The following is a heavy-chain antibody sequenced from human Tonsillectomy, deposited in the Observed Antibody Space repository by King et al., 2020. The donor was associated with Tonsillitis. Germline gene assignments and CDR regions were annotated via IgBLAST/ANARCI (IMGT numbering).Heavy chain of an antibody. CDR1: GFTFSTYA. V-gene: IGHV3-30*04. Sequence: VQLVESGGGVVQPGGSLRLSCAASGFTFSTYAVHWVRQAPGKGLEWVAVISDDGRSKYYADSVKGRFTISRDNSKNTLYLQMNSLRVDDTAVYYCARGFSSGYSGYNPTFDYWGQGTLVTVSS. CDR3: ARGFSSGYSGYNPTFDY. D-gene: IGHD5-12*01. J-gene: IGHJ4*02. CDR2: ISDDGRSK.